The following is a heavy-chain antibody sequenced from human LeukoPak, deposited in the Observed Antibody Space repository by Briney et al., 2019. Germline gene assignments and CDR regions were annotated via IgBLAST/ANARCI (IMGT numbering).Heavy chain of an antibody. D-gene: IGHD3-22*01. Sequence: SETLSLTCAVYAGSFSGYYWSWIRQPPGKGLEWIGEINHSGSTNYNPSLKSRVTISVDTSKNQFSLKLSSVTAADTAVYYCASGSSGYYYDYWGQGTLVTVSS. CDR1: AGSFSGYY. V-gene: IGHV4-34*01. CDR3: ASGSSGYYYDY. CDR2: INHSGST. J-gene: IGHJ4*02.